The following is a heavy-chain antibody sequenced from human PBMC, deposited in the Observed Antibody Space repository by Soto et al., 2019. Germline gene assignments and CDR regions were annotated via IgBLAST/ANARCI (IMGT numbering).Heavy chain of an antibody. CDR1: GGTFSSYA. D-gene: IGHD5-18*01. V-gene: IGHV1-69*01. Sequence: QVQLVQSGAEVKKPGSSVKVSCKASGGTFSSYAISWVRQAPGQGLEWMGGIIPIFGTANYAQKFQGRVTINADESTSNAYMERSRPKAEDADVYDCAGGGQGIQLWLLGYWGQGTLVTVSS. J-gene: IGHJ4*02. CDR2: IIPIFGTA. CDR3: AGGGQGIQLWLLGY.